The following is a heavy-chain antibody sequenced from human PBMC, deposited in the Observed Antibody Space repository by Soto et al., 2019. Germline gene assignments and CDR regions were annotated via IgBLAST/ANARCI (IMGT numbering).Heavy chain of an antibody. V-gene: IGHV5-51*01. J-gene: IGHJ6*02. D-gene: IGHD5-18*01. Sequence: GESLKISCNGSGYSFTSYWIGWVRQMPGKGLEWMGIIYPGDSDTRYSPSFQGQVTISADKSISTAYLQWSSLKASDTAMYYCARHKVTPNYYYYGMDVWGQGTTVTVSS. CDR3: ARHKVTPNYYYYGMDV. CDR1: GYSFTSYW. CDR2: IYPGDSDT.